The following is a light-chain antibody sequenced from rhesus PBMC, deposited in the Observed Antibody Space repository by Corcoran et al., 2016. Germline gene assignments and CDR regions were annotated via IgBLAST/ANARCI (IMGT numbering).Light chain of an antibody. CDR1: NSDIGGYNY. Sequence: QAAPTQPRSVSGSPGQSVTISCTGTNSDIGGYNYVSWYQQHPDTAPKLLIYEVTKRPSGVSDRFSASKSGNTASLTISGLRAEDEADYYCSSYAGSDTFVFGSGTKLTVL. J-gene: IGLJ6*01. V-gene: IGLV2-32*02. CDR2: EVT. CDR3: SSYAGSDTFV.